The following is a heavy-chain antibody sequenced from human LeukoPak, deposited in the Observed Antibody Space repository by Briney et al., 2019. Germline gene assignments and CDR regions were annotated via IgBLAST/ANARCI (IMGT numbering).Heavy chain of an antibody. CDR2: INPNSGGT. V-gene: IGHV1-2*02. Sequence: ASVKVSCKASGYTFTGYYMHWVRQAAGQGLDWMGWINPNSGGTNYAQKFQGRVTMTRDTSISTAYMELSRLRSDDTAVYYCARGIDPAYSSSWYFDYWGQGTMVTVSS. J-gene: IGHJ4*02. D-gene: IGHD6-13*01. CDR3: ARGIDPAYSSSWYFDY. CDR1: GYTFTGYY.